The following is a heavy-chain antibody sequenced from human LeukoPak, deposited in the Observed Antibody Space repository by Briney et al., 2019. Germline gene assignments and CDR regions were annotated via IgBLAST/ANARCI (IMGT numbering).Heavy chain of an antibody. D-gene: IGHD6-19*01. J-gene: IGHJ4*02. CDR1: GDSVSSNNGA. CDR2: TYYRSKWYN. CDR3: ARDLGNSGWHTFDY. Sequence: SQTLSLTCAISGDSVSSNNGAWNWIRQSPSRGLEWLGGTYYRSKWYNDYAESMKGRITINSDTSKNQFSLQLNPVTPEDTAVYYCARDLGNSGWHTFDYWGQGTLVTVSS. V-gene: IGHV6-1*01.